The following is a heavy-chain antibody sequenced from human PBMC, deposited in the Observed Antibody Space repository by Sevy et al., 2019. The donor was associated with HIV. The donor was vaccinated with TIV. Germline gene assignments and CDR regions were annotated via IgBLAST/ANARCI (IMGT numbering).Heavy chain of an antibody. V-gene: IGHV3-7*03. J-gene: IGHJ6*02. D-gene: IGHD2-2*01. CDR1: GFTFSNYW. CDR3: ARDCSSTRCLWGMDV. CDR2: IKQDGSEK. Sequence: GGSLRLSCAASGFTFSNYWMTWVRQAPGKGLEWVANIKQDGSEKYYVDSGKGRFTISRDNAKNSLYLQMNSLRAEDTAVYYCARDCSSTRCLWGMDVWGQGTTVTVSS.